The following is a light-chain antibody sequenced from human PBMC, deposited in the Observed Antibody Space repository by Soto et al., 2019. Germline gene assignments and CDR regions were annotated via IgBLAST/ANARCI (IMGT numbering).Light chain of an antibody. CDR3: QQFNSYWT. Sequence: AIQLTQSPSSLSASVGDRVTITCRASQGISSALAWYQQKPGEASKLLIYDVSSLESGVTSSFGASGSGTDFTLTISRLQTEDFATYSCQQFNSYWTFGQGTKVDIK. J-gene: IGKJ1*01. CDR1: QGISSA. CDR2: DVS. V-gene: IGKV1-13*02.